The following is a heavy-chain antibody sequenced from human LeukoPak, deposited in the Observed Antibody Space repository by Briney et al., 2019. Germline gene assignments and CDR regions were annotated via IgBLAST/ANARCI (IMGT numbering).Heavy chain of an antibody. CDR3: ARGLRCSGGSCYSAYYYDYYMDV. CDR1: GGSISSYY. Sequence: SETLSLTCTVSGGSISSYYWSWIRQPPGKGLEWIGYIYYSGSTNYNPSLKSRVTISVDTSKNQFSLKLSSVTAADTAVYYCARGLRCSGGSCYSAYYYDYYMDVRGKGTTVTVSS. V-gene: IGHV4-59*01. CDR2: IYYSGST. D-gene: IGHD2-15*01. J-gene: IGHJ6*03.